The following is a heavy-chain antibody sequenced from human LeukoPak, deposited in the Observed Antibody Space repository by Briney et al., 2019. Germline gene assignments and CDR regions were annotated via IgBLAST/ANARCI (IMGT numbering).Heavy chain of an antibody. CDR1: GFTFSYYA. Sequence: GGSLRLSCAASGFTFSYYAMGWVRQAPGKGLGWVSGISGSNNAYYTDSVKGRFTISRDNSKNTLYLQMNTLRAEDTAVYYCAKGVRYLDWWILDYWGQGTLVPVSS. V-gene: IGHV3-23*01. CDR3: AKGVRYLDWWILDY. CDR2: ISGSNNA. J-gene: IGHJ4*02. D-gene: IGHD3-9*01.